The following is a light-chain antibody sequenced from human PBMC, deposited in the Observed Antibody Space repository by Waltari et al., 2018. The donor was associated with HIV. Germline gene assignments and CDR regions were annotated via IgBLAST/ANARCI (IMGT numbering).Light chain of an antibody. Sequence: QSALTQPASVSGSPGQSVTISCTGTTSDFGRYNSVSWYQQHPGNVPKVIIYEVTSRPAGVPHRFSGSRSCNTASLTISGLQAEDEAVYYCSTHTTSDTLIFGGGTKLTVL. CDR2: EVT. V-gene: IGLV2-14*03. CDR3: STHTTSDTLI. CDR1: TSDFGRYNS. J-gene: IGLJ2*01.